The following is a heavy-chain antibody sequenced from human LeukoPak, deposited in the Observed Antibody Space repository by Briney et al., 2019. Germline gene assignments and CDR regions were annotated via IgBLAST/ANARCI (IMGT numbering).Heavy chain of an antibody. CDR2: INPNSGGT. D-gene: IGHD5-18*01. CDR3: ARHGLAGGYSYGDFDY. CDR1: GYTFTGYY. J-gene: IGHJ4*02. Sequence: GASVKVSCKASGYTFTGYYMHWVRQAPGRGLEWMGRINPNSGGTNYAQKFQGRVTMTRDKSISTAYLQWSSLKASDTAMYYCARHGLAGGYSYGDFDYWGQGTLVTVSS. V-gene: IGHV1-2*06.